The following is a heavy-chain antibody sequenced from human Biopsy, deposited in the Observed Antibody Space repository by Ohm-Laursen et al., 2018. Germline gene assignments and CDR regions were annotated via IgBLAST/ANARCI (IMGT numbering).Heavy chain of an antibody. D-gene: IGHD3-10*01. V-gene: IGHV4-4*07. CDR3: VRGGSGSFPFDY. CDR2: LFTSGTT. Sequence: GTLSLTCPVSGDSINSYYWSWMRQPAGKGLEWIGRLFTSGTTNYSPSLNNRVTMSVDTSKNQFSLRLTSVTAADTAVYYCVRGGSGSFPFDYWGPGTLVTVSS. J-gene: IGHJ4*02. CDR1: GDSINSYY.